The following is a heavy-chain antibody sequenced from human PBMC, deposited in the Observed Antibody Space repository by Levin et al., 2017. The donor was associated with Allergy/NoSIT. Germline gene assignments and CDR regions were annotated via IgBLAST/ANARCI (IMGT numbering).Heavy chain of an antibody. Sequence: SCTVSGGTFGGNIYYWNWIRQSPGKGLVWIVYVYYSESTNYNHSLKSRVTISMDTSKNQFSLKLRSVTAADMAVYYCARDRGRQPEPTFDYWGQGIPVTVSS. V-gene: IGHV4-61*01. CDR1: GGTFGGNIYY. D-gene: IGHD3-16*01. CDR3: ARDRGRQPEPTFDY. CDR2: VYYSEST. J-gene: IGHJ4*02.